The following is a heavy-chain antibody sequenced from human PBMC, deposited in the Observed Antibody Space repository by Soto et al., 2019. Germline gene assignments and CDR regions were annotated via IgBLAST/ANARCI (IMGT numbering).Heavy chain of an antibody. CDR3: ARESLGFGKLLSYFDY. Sequence: ASVKISCKASGYTFTSYYMHWVRQAPGQGLEWMGIINPSGGSTSYAQKFQGRVTMTRDTSTSTVYMELSSLRSEDTAVYYCARESLGFGKLLSYFDYWGQATLVTVSS. CDR1: GYTFTSYY. CDR2: INPSGGST. D-gene: IGHD3-10*01. J-gene: IGHJ4*02. V-gene: IGHV1-46*01.